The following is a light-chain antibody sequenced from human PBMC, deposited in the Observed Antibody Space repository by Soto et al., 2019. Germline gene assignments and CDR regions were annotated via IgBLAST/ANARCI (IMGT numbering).Light chain of an antibody. Sequence: EIVMTQSPATLSVSPGERATVSCRASQSVSSNLAWYQQKPGQAPRLLIYGASTRATGIPARFIGSGSGTEFTLTISSLQSEDFAVYYCQQYNNWPRTFGQGTKVEIK. CDR2: GAS. J-gene: IGKJ1*01. CDR3: QQYNNWPRT. CDR1: QSVSSN. V-gene: IGKV3-15*01.